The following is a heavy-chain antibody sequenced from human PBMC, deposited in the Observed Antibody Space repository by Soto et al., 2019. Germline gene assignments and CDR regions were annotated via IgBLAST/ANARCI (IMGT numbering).Heavy chain of an antibody. Sequence: EVQLVESGGGLVQPGRSLRLSCAASGFTFDDFAMHWVRQAPGKGLEWVSGVDCNSGSTAYADSVKGRFTISRDNARNSLYLQMNSLRAEDTALYYCVKGRGSYEVKFGMDVWGQGTTVTVSS. CDR1: GFTFDDFA. CDR3: VKGRGSYEVKFGMDV. D-gene: IGHD6-25*01. J-gene: IGHJ6*02. CDR2: VDCNSGST. V-gene: IGHV3-9*01.